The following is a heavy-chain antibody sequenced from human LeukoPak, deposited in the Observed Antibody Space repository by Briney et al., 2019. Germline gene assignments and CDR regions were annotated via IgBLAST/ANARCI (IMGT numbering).Heavy chain of an antibody. D-gene: IGHD6-13*01. V-gene: IGHV3-74*01. CDR2: INSDGSST. CDR1: GFTFSSYW. Sequence: GGSLRLSCAASGFTFSSYWMHWVRQAPGKGLVWVSRINSDGSSTSYADSVKGRFTISRDNAKNSLYLQMNSLRDEDTAVYYCAREEGSSWYPYYFDYWGQGTLVTVSS. CDR3: AREEGSSWYPYYFDY. J-gene: IGHJ4*02.